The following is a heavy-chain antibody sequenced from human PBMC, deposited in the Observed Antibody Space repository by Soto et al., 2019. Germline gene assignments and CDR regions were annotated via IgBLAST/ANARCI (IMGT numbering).Heavy chain of an antibody. Sequence: PGGSLRLSCAASGFSFSSYAMSWVRQAPGKGLEWVSAISGSGGSTSYADSVKGRFTISRDNSKNTLYLQMNSLRAEDTAVYYCAKDPPNYDFWSGPRDYWGQGTLVTVSS. CDR1: GFSFSSYA. D-gene: IGHD3-3*01. V-gene: IGHV3-23*01. CDR2: ISGSGGST. CDR3: AKDPPNYDFWSGPRDY. J-gene: IGHJ4*02.